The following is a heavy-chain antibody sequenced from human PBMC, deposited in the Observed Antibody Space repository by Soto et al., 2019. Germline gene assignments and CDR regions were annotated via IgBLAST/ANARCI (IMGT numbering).Heavy chain of an antibody. CDR1: GYTFTGFY. CDR3: ARETYSSGWSVDY. V-gene: IGHV1-2*02. CDR2: INPNSGGT. D-gene: IGHD6-19*01. Sequence: QVQLVQSGAEVKKPGASVKVSCKASGYTFTGFYMHWVRPAPGQGLEWMGWINPNSGGTNYAQKFQGRVTMSRDTSISTAYMELGRLRSDDTAVYYCARETYSSGWSVDYWGQGSLVTVSS. J-gene: IGHJ4*02.